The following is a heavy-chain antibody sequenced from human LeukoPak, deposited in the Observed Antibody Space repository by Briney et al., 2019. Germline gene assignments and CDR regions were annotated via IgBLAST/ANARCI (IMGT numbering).Heavy chain of an antibody. CDR1: GGSISSGGYY. CDR2: IYYSGST. CDR3: ARSGYYYDSLDY. V-gene: IGHV4-31*03. D-gene: IGHD3-22*01. Sequence: SETLSLTCTVSGGSISSGGYYWSWIRQHPGKGLEWIGYIYYSGSTYYNPSLKSRVTISVDTSKNQFSLKLSSVTAADTAVYYCARSGYYYDSLDYWGQGTLVTVSS. J-gene: IGHJ4*02.